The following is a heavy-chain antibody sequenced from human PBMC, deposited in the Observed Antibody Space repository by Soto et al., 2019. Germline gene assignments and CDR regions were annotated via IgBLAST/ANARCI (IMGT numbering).Heavy chain of an antibody. Sequence: ESGGGLVQPGGSLRLSCAASGFTFSSYSMNWVRQAPGKGLEWVSYISSSSSTIYYADSVKGRFTISRDNAKNSLYLQMNRLRDEDTAVYYWARYQVIAVAGTMGLGYWGQGTLVTVSS. D-gene: IGHD6-19*01. V-gene: IGHV3-48*02. CDR3: ARYQVIAVAGTMGLGY. CDR1: GFTFSSYS. J-gene: IGHJ4*02. CDR2: ISSSSSTI.